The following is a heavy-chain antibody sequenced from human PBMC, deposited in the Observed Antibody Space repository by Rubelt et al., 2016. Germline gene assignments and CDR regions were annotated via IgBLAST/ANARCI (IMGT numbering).Heavy chain of an antibody. CDR2: IYWDDDK. D-gene: IGHD6-19*01. J-gene: IGHJ5*02. V-gene: IGHV2-5*02. Sequence: QITLKESGPTLVKPTQTLTLTCSFSGFSLTSSGMAVAWIRQPPGKALEWLALIYWDDDKGYSPSLKSRLTITKGSSKNQVGLTMTNMDPVDTATYYCAHPYNSGWPWFDPWGQGTLVTVSS. CDR3: AHPYNSGWPWFDP. CDR1: GFSLTSSGMA.